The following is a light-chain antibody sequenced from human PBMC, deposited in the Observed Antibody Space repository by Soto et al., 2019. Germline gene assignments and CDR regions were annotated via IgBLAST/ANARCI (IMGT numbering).Light chain of an antibody. J-gene: IGKJ1*01. V-gene: IGKV3D-20*02. CDR2: GAS. CDR3: QQRSNWPPT. CDR1: QSVSNSY. Sequence: EMVLTQSPGTLSLSPGERATLSCRASQSVSNSYLAWYQQKPGQAPRLLIYGASSRATGIPDRFSGSGSGTDFTLTISSLEPEDFAVYYCQQRSNWPPTFGQGTKVDIK.